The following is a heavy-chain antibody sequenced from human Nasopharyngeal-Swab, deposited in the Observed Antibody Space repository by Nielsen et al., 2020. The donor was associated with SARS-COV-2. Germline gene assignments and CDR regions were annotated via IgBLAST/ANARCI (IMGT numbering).Heavy chain of an antibody. CDR2: TYYRSKWYN. J-gene: IGHJ6*02. CDR3: ARGARITIFGVVSQLDV. Sequence: WITQSPSRGLEWLGRTYYRSKWYNDYAVSVKSRITINPDTSKNQFSLKLSSVTAADTAVYYCARGARITIFGVVSQLDVWGQGTTVTVSS. V-gene: IGHV6-1*01. D-gene: IGHD3-3*01.